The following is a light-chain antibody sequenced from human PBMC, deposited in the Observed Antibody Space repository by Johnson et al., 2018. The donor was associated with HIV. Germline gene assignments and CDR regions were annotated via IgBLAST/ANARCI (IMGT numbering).Light chain of an antibody. J-gene: IGLJ1*01. CDR1: SSNIGNNY. Sequence: QSVLTQPPSVSAAPGQKVTISCSGSSSNIGNNYVSWYQQLPGTAPKLLIYDNNQRPSGIPDRFSGFQSGTSATLAITGLQTGDEADYYCGTGDTSLSPFVFGTGTKVTVL. V-gene: IGLV1-51*01. CDR3: GTGDTSLSPFV. CDR2: DNN.